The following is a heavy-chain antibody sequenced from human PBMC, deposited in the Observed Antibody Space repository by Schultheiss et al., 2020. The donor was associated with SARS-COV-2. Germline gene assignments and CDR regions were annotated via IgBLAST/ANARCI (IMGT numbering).Heavy chain of an antibody. D-gene: IGHD5-18*01. J-gene: IGHJ4*02. CDR1: GYSFTSYW. V-gene: IGHV5-51*01. CDR2: IYPGDSDT. Sequence: GESLKISCMGSGYSFTSYWIGWVRQMPGKGLEWMGMIYPGDSDTRYSPPFQGQVTISADKSIATAYLQWTNLTASDTATYFCARRMDTAMVPDYWGQGTLVTVSS. CDR3: ARRMDTAMVPDY.